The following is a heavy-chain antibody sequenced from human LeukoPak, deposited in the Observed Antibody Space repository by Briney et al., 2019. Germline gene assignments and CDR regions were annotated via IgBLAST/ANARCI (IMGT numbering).Heavy chain of an antibody. Sequence: GESLKISCKGSGYSFTSYWIGWVRRMPGKGLEWMGIIYPGDSDTRYSPSFQGQVTISADKSISTAYLQWSSLKASDTAMYYCARRYCSSTSCYAFDIWGQGTMVTVSS. CDR1: GYSFTSYW. CDR3: ARRYCSSTSCYAFDI. D-gene: IGHD2-2*01. J-gene: IGHJ3*02. V-gene: IGHV5-51*01. CDR2: IYPGDSDT.